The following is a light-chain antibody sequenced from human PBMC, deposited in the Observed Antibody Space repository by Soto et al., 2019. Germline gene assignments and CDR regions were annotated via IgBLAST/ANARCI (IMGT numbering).Light chain of an antibody. J-gene: IGKJ1*01. CDR2: KAS. Sequence: PLTPSPSTLSLSVVYRVTITCRASQTISSWLAWYQQKPGKAPKLLIYKASTLKSGVPSRFSGSGSGTEFTLTISSLQPDDFATYYCQQDNSYSAEFGQGSKVEVK. V-gene: IGKV1-5*03. CDR3: QQDNSYSAE. CDR1: QTISSW.